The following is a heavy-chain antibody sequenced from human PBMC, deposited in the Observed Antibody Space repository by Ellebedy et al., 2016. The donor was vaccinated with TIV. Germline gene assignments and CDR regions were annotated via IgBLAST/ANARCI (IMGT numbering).Heavy chain of an antibody. CDR2: IKQDGSEK. J-gene: IGHJ6*02. Sequence: GESLKISCAASGFTFSSYWMSWVRQAPGKGLEWVANIKQDGSEKYYVDSVKGRFTISRDNAKNSLYLQMNSLRAEDTAVYYCARQTWRYDMDVWGQGTTVTVSS. CDR1: GFTFSSYW. V-gene: IGHV3-7*01. CDR3: ARQTWRYDMDV.